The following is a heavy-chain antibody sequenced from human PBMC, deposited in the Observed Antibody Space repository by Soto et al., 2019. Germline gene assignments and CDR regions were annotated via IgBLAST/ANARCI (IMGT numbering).Heavy chain of an antibody. D-gene: IGHD3-3*01. J-gene: IGHJ4*02. Sequence: SGPTLVNPTQTLTLTCTFSGFSLSTSGVGVGWIRQPPGKALEWLALIYWDDDKRYSPSLKSRLTITKDTSKNQVVLTMTNMDPVDTATYYCAHRHRGRLLHYDFWSGYYRVIDYWGQGTLVTVSS. CDR3: AHRHRGRLLHYDFWSGYYRVIDY. CDR1: GFSLSTSGVG. V-gene: IGHV2-5*02. CDR2: IYWDDDK.